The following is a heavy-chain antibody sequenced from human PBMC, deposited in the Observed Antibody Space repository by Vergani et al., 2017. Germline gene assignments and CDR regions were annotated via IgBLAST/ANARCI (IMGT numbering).Heavy chain of an antibody. V-gene: IGHV1-18*04. J-gene: IGHJ6*02. CDR3: ARDPDIVVVPAAPYYCYYYGMDF. D-gene: IGHD2-2*01. Sequence: QVQLVQSGAEVKKPGASVTVSCKASGYTFTRYGISWVRQAPGQGLEWMVWISAYNGNTNYAQKLQGRVTMTTDTSKSTSYMERRRMRSDDTAVYYCARDPDIVVVPAAPYYCYYYGMDFWGQGTTVTVSS. CDR2: ISAYNGNT. CDR1: GYTFTRYG.